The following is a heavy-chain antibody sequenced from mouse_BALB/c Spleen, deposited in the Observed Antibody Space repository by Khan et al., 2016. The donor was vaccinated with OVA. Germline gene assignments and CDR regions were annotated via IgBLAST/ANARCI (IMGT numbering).Heavy chain of an antibody. CDR1: GYIFTSYW. J-gene: IGHJ2*01. CDR3: AREEALYYFDY. D-gene: IGHD3-2*02. V-gene: IGHV1-76*01. Sequence: QVHVKHSGAELVRPGASVKLSCKTSGYIFTSYWIHWVKQRSGQGLEWIARIYTGTDNTYYNEKLKDKVTLTADKSSSTAYMQLSSLKSEDSAVYFCAREEALYYFDYWGQGTTLTVSS. CDR2: IYTGTDNT.